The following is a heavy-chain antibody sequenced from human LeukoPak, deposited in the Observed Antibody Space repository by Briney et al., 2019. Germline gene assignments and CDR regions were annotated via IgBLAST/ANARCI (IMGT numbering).Heavy chain of an antibody. Sequence: SETLSLTCAVSGGSISSGGYSWSWIRQPPGKGLEWIGYIYHSGSTYYNPSLKSRVTISVDRSKNQFSLKLSSVTAADTAVYYCASIAAAGLDYWGQGTLVTVSS. J-gene: IGHJ4*02. CDR2: IYHSGST. CDR1: GGSISSGGYS. CDR3: ASIAAAGLDY. V-gene: IGHV4-30-2*01. D-gene: IGHD6-13*01.